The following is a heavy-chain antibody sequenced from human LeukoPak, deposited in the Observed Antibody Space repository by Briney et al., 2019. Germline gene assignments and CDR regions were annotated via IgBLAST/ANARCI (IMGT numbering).Heavy chain of an antibody. V-gene: IGHV3-30-3*01. Sequence: PGGSLGLSCAASGFTFSSYAMHWVRQAPGKGLEWVAVISYDGSNKYYADSVKGRFTISRDNSKNTLYLQMNSLRAEDTAVYYCAKDYYDSSGYLNYWGQGTLVTVSS. CDR2: ISYDGSNK. CDR1: GFTFSSYA. J-gene: IGHJ4*02. D-gene: IGHD3-22*01. CDR3: AKDYYDSSGYLNY.